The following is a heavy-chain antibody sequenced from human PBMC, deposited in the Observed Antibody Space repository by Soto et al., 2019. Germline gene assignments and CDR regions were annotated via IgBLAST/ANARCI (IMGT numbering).Heavy chain of an antibody. CDR1: GSALAAYH. D-gene: IGHD4-17*01. CDR2: INPTSGGT. Sequence: ALLTVSCKTVGSALAAYHVHWIRQDTGQGLEWMGWINPTSGGTVYAQNFQDRVTMTRDTSISTAYMELRRLNSDDTAVYYCARDPDYGDYWGYFFDSWVQGTSVTGSS. V-gene: IGHV1-2*02. J-gene: IGHJ4*02. CDR3: ARDPDYGDYWGYFFDS.